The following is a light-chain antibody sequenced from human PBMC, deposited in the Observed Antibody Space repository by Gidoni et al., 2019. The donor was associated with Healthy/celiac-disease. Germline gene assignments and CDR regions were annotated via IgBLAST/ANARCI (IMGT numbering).Light chain of an antibody. CDR2: SAS. Sequence: DIVMTQSPDSLAVSLCERATINCKSSQSVLYSSNNKNYLAWYQQKPGQPPKLLIYSASTRESGVPDRFSGSGSGTDYTLTISSLQAEDVAVYYCQQYYSTLWTFGQGTKVEIK. CDR3: QQYYSTLWT. V-gene: IGKV4-1*01. J-gene: IGKJ1*01. CDR1: QSVLYSSNNKNY.